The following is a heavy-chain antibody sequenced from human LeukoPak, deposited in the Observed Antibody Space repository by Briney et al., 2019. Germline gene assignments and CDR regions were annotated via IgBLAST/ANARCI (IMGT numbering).Heavy chain of an antibody. D-gene: IGHD3-3*01. Sequence: SETLSLTCTVSGGSISSSSYYWGWIRQPPGKGLEWIGSIYYSGSTYYNPSLKSRVTISVDTSKNQFSLKLSSVTAADTAVYYCARQYYDFWSAAGWFDPWGQGTLVTVSS. CDR2: IYYSGST. V-gene: IGHV4-39*01. J-gene: IGHJ5*02. CDR1: GGSISSSSYY. CDR3: ARQYYDFWSAAGWFDP.